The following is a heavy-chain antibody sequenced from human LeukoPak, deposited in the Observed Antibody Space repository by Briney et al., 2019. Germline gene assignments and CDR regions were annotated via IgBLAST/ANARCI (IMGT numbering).Heavy chain of an antibody. CDR1: GGSFRGYS. D-gene: IGHD3-22*01. Sequence: KASETLSLTCDVHGGSFRGYSWNWIRQPPGKGLEWIGRIYTSGSTNYNPSLKSRVTMSVDTSKNQFSLKLSSVTAADTAVYYCARDTYYYDSSGYYPFDYWGQGTLVTVSS. J-gene: IGHJ4*02. V-gene: IGHV4-4*07. CDR2: IYTSGST. CDR3: ARDTYYYDSSGYYPFDY.